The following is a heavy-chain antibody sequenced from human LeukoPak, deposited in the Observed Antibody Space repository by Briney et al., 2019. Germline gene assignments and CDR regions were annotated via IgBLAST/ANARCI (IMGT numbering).Heavy chain of an antibody. CDR3: ASQSRIQAAAGSFDI. V-gene: IGHV4-34*01. J-gene: IGHJ3*02. D-gene: IGHD6-13*01. CDR1: GGSFSGYY. CDR2: INHSGST. Sequence: SEILSLTCAVYGGSFSGYYWSWIRQPPGKGLEWIGEINHSGSTNYNPSLKSRVTISVDTSKNQFSLKLSSVTAADTAVYYCASQSRIQAAAGSFDIWGQGTMVTVSS.